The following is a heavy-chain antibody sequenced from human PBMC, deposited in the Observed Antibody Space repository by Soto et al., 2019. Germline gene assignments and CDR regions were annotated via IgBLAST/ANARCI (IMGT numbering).Heavy chain of an antibody. V-gene: IGHV5-10-1*01. CDR3: ARHVGVASAEDV. D-gene: IGHD6-13*01. CDR2: IDPSDSYT. CDR1: GYTFTSYW. J-gene: IGHJ6*02. Sequence: PGESLKISCKGSGYTFTSYWVSWVRQMPGKGLEWMGMIDPSDSYTNYSPSFQGHVTISADKSITTAYLQWSSLKASDTAIYYCARHVGVASAEDVWGQGTTVTVSS.